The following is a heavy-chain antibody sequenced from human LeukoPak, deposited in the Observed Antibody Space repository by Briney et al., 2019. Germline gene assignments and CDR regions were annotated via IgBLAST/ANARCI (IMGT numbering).Heavy chain of an antibody. CDR2: ISRSSAYI. Sequence: KTGGSLRLSCAASGFTFSSYGMNWVRQAPGKGLEWVSSISRSSAYIYYADSVKGRFTISRDNAKNSLYLQMNSLRAEDTAVYYCASFPPYMVRTDAFDIWGQGTMVTVSS. D-gene: IGHD3-10*01. J-gene: IGHJ3*02. CDR1: GFTFSSYG. CDR3: ASFPPYMVRTDAFDI. V-gene: IGHV3-21*01.